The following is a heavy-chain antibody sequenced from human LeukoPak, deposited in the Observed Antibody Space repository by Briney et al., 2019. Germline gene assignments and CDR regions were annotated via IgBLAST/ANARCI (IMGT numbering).Heavy chain of an antibody. Sequence: PSETLSLTXTVSGGSISSSSYYWGWIRQPPGEGLEWIGSIYYSGSTYYNPSLKSRVTISVDTSKNQFSLKLSSVTAADTAVYYCARHQIVVVPGGFDPWGQGTLVTVSS. D-gene: IGHD2-2*01. V-gene: IGHV4-39*01. CDR1: GGSISSSSYY. CDR3: ARHQIVVVPGGFDP. J-gene: IGHJ5*02. CDR2: IYYSGST.